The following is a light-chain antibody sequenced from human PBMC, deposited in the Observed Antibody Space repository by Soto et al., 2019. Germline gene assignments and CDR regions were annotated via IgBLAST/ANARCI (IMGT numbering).Light chain of an antibody. V-gene: IGLV2-8*01. CDR3: SAFVGSPVV. Sequence: QSVLTQPPSASGSPGQSVTIPCTGTSSDVGDYNYVSWYQQHPGNVPKLIIYEVNKRPSGVPDLFSGSKSGNTASLTVSGLQAEDEADYYCSAFVGSPVVFGGGTKLTVL. CDR2: EVN. CDR1: SSDVGDYNY. J-gene: IGLJ2*01.